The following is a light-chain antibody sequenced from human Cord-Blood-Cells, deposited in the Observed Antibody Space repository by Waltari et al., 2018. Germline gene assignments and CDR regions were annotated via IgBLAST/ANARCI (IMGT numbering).Light chain of an antibody. Sequence: IKMTQSSSSLSASVADTVTIPCRANQSISPYLKWYQQKPRKAPKLLIYAASSLQSGVPSMCSGSGSRTDFTLTISSLQPEDFATYYCQQSYSTPTFGGGTKVEIK. J-gene: IGKJ4*01. CDR3: QQSYSTPT. CDR2: AAS. V-gene: IGKV1-39*01. CDR1: QSISPY.